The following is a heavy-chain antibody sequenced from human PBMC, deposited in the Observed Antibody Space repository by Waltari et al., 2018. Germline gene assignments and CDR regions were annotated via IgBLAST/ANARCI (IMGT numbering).Heavy chain of an antibody. CDR3: ARHDVGATPRSYYYYMDV. V-gene: IGHV5-51*01. Sequence: EVQLVQSGAEVKKPGESLKISCKGSGYSFTSYWIGWVRQMPGKGLEWMGIIYPGDPDTRDSPSFQGQVTISADKSISTAYLQWSSLKASDTAMYYCARHDVGATPRSYYYYMDVWGKGTTVTVSS. D-gene: IGHD1-26*01. J-gene: IGHJ6*03. CDR1: GYSFTSYW. CDR2: IYPGDPDT.